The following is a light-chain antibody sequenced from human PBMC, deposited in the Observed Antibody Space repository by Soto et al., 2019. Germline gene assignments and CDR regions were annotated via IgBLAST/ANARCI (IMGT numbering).Light chain of an antibody. CDR2: LGS. Sequence: DIVMTQSPLSLPVTPGEPASISCRSSQSLLHSNGYNYLDWYMQKPGQSPQLLIYLGSNRASGVPDRFSGSGSGTDFTLEISKVEAEDVGVYYCMQPPQTPPTFGQGTRLEIK. CDR1: QSLLHSNGYNY. CDR3: MQPPQTPPT. J-gene: IGKJ5*01. V-gene: IGKV2-28*01.